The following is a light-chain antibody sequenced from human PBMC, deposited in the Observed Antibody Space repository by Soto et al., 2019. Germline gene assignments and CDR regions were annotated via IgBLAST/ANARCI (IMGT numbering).Light chain of an antibody. J-gene: IGLJ2*01. CDR2: GGS. Sequence: QSVLTQPASVSGSPGQSITISCTGTSSDVANYNLVSWYQQYPGKAPQLMIYGGSKRHSGVSYRFSGSKSGNTASLTISGLQAEDEANYYCCSYAGSIVVFGEGTKLTVL. CDR1: SSDVANYNL. CDR3: CSYAGSIVV. V-gene: IGLV2-23*01.